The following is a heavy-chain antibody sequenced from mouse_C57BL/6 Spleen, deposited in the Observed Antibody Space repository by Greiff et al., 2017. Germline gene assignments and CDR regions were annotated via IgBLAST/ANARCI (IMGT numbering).Heavy chain of an antibody. CDR2: IYPGDGDT. CDR3: ARLLRYLGGYFDV. V-gene: IGHV1-80*01. D-gene: IGHD1-1*01. Sequence: VKLVESGAELVKPGASVKISCKASGYAFSSYWMNWVKQRPGKGLEWIGQIYPGDGDTNYNGKFKGKATLTADKSSSTAYMQLSSLTSEDSAVYFCARLLRYLGGYFDVWGTGTTVTVSS. J-gene: IGHJ1*03. CDR1: GYAFSSYW.